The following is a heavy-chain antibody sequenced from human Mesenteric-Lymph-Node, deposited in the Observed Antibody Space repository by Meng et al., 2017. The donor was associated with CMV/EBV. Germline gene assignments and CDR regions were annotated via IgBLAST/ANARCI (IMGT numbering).Heavy chain of an antibody. D-gene: IGHD6-19*01. CDR2: ISSTSSNI. CDR1: EFTFSSYN. V-gene: IGHV3-21*01. J-gene: IGHJ6*02. CDR3: ARDLLFTRLEVAGGYFYGMDV. Sequence: GESLKISCAASEFTFSSYNMIWVRQAPGKGLEWVSSISSTSSNIYYADSVKGRFTISRDNAKNSLYLQMNSLRAEDTAVYYCARDLLFTRLEVAGGYFYGMDVWGQGTTVTVSS.